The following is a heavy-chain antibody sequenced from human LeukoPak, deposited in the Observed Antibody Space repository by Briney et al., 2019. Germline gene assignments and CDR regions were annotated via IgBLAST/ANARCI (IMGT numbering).Heavy chain of an antibody. V-gene: IGHV3-23*01. CDR1: GFTFTKCA. CDR3: AKPPFGGNIVVVPAATYYFDY. Sequence: GGSLRLSCVASGFTFTKCAMSWIRQVPGKGLEWVAIITATGDTAYYADSVKGRFTISRDNSRNTVYMQMDSLRAEDTAVYYCAKPPFGGNIVVVPAATYYFDYWGQGTLVTVSS. D-gene: IGHD2-2*01. J-gene: IGHJ4*02. CDR2: ITATGDTA.